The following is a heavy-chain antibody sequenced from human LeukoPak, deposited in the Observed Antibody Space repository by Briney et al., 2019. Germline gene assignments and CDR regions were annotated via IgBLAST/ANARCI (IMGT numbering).Heavy chain of an antibody. D-gene: IGHD3-22*01. CDR1: GLIFSSYC. J-gene: IGHJ6*03. V-gene: IGHV3-30*03. CDR2: IPYDGSNK. CDR3: ARDSSGYHYYYFYYMEV. Sequence: PGGSLRLSCASSGLIFSSYCMHSVRQAPGKGLEWVAVIPYDGSNKYYADSVKGRFTISGDNSKNTLYRQKNSLRAEDTSVYYCARDSSGYHYYYFYYMEVWGKGTTVTVSS.